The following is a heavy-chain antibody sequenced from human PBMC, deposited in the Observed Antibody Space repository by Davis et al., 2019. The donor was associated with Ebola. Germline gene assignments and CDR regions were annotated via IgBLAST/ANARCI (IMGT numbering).Heavy chain of an antibody. CDR1: GFMFSSYS. D-gene: IGHD6-13*01. V-gene: IGHV3-21*01. Sequence: GESLKISCAASGFMFSSYSMNWVRQAPGKGLEWVSSISSSSSYIYYADSVKGRFTISRDNAKNSLYLQMNSLRAEDTAVYYCARDRYSSSWYDYWGQGTLVTVSS. CDR2: ISSSSSYI. CDR3: ARDRYSSSWYDY. J-gene: IGHJ4*02.